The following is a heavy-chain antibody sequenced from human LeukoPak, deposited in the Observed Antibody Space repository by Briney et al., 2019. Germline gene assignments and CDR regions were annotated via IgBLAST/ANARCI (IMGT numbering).Heavy chain of an antibody. CDR1: AFTFSSYA. J-gene: IGHJ6*02. V-gene: IGHV3-23*01. D-gene: IGHD2-15*01. Sequence: PGGSLRLSCAASAFTFSSYAMSRVRQAPGKGLEWVSAISGSGGNTYYADSVKGRFTISRDNSKDTLYLQMNSLRAEDTAVYYCAKVTCSGGNCWPHYYYGMDVWGQGTTVTVSS. CDR3: AKVTCSGGNCWPHYYYGMDV. CDR2: ISGSGGNT.